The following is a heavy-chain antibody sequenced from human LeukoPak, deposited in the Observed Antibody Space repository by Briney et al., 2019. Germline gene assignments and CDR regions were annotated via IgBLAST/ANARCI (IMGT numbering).Heavy chain of an antibody. CDR1: GFTFSSYG. Sequence: PGGSLRLSCAAPGFTFSSYGMHWVRQAPGKGLEWVAVIWYDGSNKYYADSVKGRFTISRDNSKNTLYLQMNSLRAEDTAVYYCARGQYSSSSRRGYFDCWGQGTLVTVSS. J-gene: IGHJ4*02. D-gene: IGHD6-6*01. CDR2: IWYDGSNK. V-gene: IGHV3-33*01. CDR3: ARGQYSSSSRRGYFDC.